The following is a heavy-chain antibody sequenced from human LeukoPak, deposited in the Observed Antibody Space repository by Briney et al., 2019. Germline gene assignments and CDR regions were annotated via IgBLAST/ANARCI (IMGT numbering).Heavy chain of an antibody. V-gene: IGHV1-69*01. CDR1: GGSLSSYA. CDR3: ARILEKVGWIYDAFDI. Sequence: ASVNVSCKAAGGSLSSYAISWVRQAPGQGLELMGGIIPIFGTANYSQKFQGRVSITADESTSTAYMELSSLRSEDTAVYYCARILEKVGWIYDAFDIWGQGTMVTVSS. J-gene: IGHJ3*02. CDR2: IIPIFGTA. D-gene: IGHD6-19*01.